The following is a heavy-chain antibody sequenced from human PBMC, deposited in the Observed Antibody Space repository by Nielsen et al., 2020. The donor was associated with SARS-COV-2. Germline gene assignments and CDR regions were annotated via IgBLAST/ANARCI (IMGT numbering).Heavy chain of an antibody. Sequence: GGSLRLSCAASGFAFSSYALHWVRRAPGKGLEWVSAIGTGGDTYYADSVMGRFTISRDNAKKSLYLHMNSLIAEDMAVYYCADINVDIVATIAEDYYYYGMDVWGQGTTVTVSS. V-gene: IGHV3-47*01. CDR3: ADINVDIVATIAEDYYYYGMDV. D-gene: IGHD5-12*01. J-gene: IGHJ6*02. CDR2: IGTGGDT. CDR1: GFAFSSYA.